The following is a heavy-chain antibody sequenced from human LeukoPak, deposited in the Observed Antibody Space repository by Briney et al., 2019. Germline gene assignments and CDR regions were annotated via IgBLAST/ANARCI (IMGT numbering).Heavy chain of an antibody. CDR1: GYTFTGYY. D-gene: IGHD2-2*01. Sequence: ASVKVSCKASGYTFTGYYMHWVRQAPGQGLEWMGWVNPDSGGANYAQKFQGRVTMTRDTSISTAYMELSRLRSDDTAVYYCARGYCSTTSCYDFPFWGQGTLVTVSS. CDR3: ARGYCSTTSCYDFPF. J-gene: IGHJ4*02. CDR2: VNPDSGGA. V-gene: IGHV1-2*02.